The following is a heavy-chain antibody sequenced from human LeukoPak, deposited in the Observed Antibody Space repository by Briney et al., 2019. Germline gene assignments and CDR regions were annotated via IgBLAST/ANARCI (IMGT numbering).Heavy chain of an antibody. J-gene: IGHJ6*03. V-gene: IGHV1-69*13. CDR2: IIPIFGTA. D-gene: IGHD1-26*01. Sequence: ASVKVSCKASGGTFSSYAISWVRQAPGQGLEWMGGIIPIFGTANYAQKFQGRVTITADESTSTAYMELSSLRSEDTAVYYCASQSGSYFGVGNYYYYYMDVWGKGTTVTVSS. CDR1: GGTFSSYA. CDR3: ASQSGSYFGVGNYYYYYMDV.